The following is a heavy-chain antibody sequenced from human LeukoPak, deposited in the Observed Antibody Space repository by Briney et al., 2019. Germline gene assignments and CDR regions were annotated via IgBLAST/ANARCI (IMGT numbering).Heavy chain of an antibody. CDR2: ISYDGSNK. D-gene: IGHD2-15*01. Sequence: GGSLRLSCAASGFTFSSYAMHWVRQAPGKGLEWVAVISYDGSNKYYADSVKGRFTISRDNSKNTPYLQMNSLRAEDTAVYYCARDMTDCSGGSCYSGGMDVWGQGTTVTVSS. CDR1: GFTFSSYA. V-gene: IGHV3-30*04. J-gene: IGHJ6*02. CDR3: ARDMTDCSGGSCYSGGMDV.